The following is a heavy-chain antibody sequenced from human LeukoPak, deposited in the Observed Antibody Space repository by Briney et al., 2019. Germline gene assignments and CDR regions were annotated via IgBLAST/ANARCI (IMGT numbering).Heavy chain of an antibody. V-gene: IGHV3-53*01. CDR2: IYSGGGT. CDR1: GLTVSSNH. D-gene: IGHD6-13*01. Sequence: TGGSLRLSCAASGLTVSSNHMSWVRQAPGKGLEWVSIIYSGGGTYYADSVRGRFTISRDNSKNTLYLQMNSLRAEDTAVYYCARRSPIAATGTRRLEDWGQGTLVTVSS. J-gene: IGHJ4*02. CDR3: ARRSPIAATGTRRLED.